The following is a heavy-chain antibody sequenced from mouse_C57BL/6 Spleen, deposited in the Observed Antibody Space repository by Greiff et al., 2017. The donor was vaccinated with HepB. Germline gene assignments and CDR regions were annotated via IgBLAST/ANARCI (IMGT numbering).Heavy chain of an antibody. CDR2: IDPEDGDT. D-gene: IGHD1-1*01. V-gene: IGHV14-2*01. CDR3: ALYGSSYDFDV. CDR1: GFNIKDYY. Sequence: VQLQQSGAELVKPGASVKLSCTASGFNIKDYYMHWVKQRTEQGLEWIGRIDPEDGDTKYAPKFQGKATITADTSSNTAYLQLSSLTSEDTAVYYCALYGSSYDFDVWGTGTTVTVSS. J-gene: IGHJ1*03.